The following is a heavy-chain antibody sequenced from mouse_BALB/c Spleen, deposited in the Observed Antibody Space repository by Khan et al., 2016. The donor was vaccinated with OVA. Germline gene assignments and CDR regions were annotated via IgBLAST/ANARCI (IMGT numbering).Heavy chain of an antibody. J-gene: IGHJ3*01. CDR3: AEECAYYSYAWFAY. CDR1: GYSFSDYY. D-gene: IGHD2-12*01. V-gene: IGHV5-4*02. Sequence: EVELVESGAGLVKPARSLYLTCAVTGYSFSDYYMYWVRQTLEKSQEWFATNIDGGSYTYYPHSVKGRFTISRDNSKNHLYLQMSSLTSEDTAMYYVAEECAYYSYAWFAYWGQGTLVTVSA. CDR2: NIDGGSYT.